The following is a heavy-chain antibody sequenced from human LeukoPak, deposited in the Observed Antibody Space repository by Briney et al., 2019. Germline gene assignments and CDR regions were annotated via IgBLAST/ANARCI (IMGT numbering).Heavy chain of an antibody. CDR1: GFTFSSYG. J-gene: IGHJ3*02. CDR3: AKDGPMTTVTANAFDI. D-gene: IGHD4-17*01. V-gene: IGHV3-30*18. CDR2: ISYDGSNK. Sequence: SGGSLRLSCAASGFTFSSYGMHWVRQAPGKGLEWVAVISYDGSNKYYADSVKGRFTISRDNSKNTLYLQMNSLRAEDTAVYYCAKDGPMTTVTANAFDIWGQGTMVTVSS.